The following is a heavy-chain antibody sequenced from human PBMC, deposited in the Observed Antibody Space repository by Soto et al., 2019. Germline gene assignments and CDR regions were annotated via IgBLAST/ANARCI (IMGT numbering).Heavy chain of an antibody. CDR2: IYYSGST. CDR3: ARDGRVRGVNYYYYGMDV. Sequence: NPSETLSLTCTVSGGSISSGDYYWSWIRQPPGKGLEWIGYIYYSGSTYYNPSLKSRVTISVDTSKNQFSLKLSSVTAADTAVYYCARDGRVRGVNYYYYGMDVWGQGTTVTVSS. CDR1: GGSISSGDYY. V-gene: IGHV4-30-4*01. J-gene: IGHJ6*02. D-gene: IGHD3-10*01.